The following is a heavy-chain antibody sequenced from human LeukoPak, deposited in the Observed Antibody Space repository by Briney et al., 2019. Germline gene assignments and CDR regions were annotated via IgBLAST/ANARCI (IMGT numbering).Heavy chain of an antibody. CDR2: INPSGGST. D-gene: IGHD1-26*01. V-gene: IGHV1-46*01. CDR1: GYTFTGYC. Sequence: ASVKVSCKASGYTFTGYCMHWVRQAPGQGLERMGIINPSGGSTSYAQKFQGRVTMTRDTSTSTVYMELSSLRSEDTAVYYCARDPSGSYLGSELDPWGQGTPVTVSS. J-gene: IGHJ5*02. CDR3: ARDPSGSYLGSELDP.